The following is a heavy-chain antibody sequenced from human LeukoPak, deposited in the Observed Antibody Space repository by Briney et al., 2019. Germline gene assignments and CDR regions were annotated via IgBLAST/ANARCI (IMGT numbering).Heavy chain of an antibody. V-gene: IGHV4-39*07. CDR2: IYYSGST. J-gene: IGHJ3*02. CDR3: ARSTQTYYYDSSGYRRGAFDI. D-gene: IGHD3-22*01. CDR1: GGSISSSSHH. Sequence: SETLSLTCTVSGGSISSSSHHWGWIRQSPGKGLEWIASIYYSGSTYYNPSLKSRVTISVDTSKNQFSLKLSSVTAADTAVYYCARSTQTYYYDSSGYRRGAFDIWGQGTMVTVSS.